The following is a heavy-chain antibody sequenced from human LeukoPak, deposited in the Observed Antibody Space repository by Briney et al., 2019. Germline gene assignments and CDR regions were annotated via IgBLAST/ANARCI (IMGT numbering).Heavy chain of an antibody. V-gene: IGHV4-59*08. J-gene: IGHJ3*02. Sequence: PSETLSLTCTVSGGSIGSYYWSWIRQPPGKGLEWIGYIYYSGSTNYNPSLKSRVTISVDTSKNQFSLKLSSVTAADTAVYYCARRGLNYDSSGYYCDAFDIWGQGTMVTVSS. CDR2: IYYSGST. D-gene: IGHD3-22*01. CDR1: GGSIGSYY. CDR3: ARRGLNYDSSGYYCDAFDI.